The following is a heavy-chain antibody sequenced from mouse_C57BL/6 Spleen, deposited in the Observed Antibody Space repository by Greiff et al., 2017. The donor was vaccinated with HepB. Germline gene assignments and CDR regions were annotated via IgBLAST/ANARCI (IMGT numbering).Heavy chain of an antibody. J-gene: IGHJ4*01. D-gene: IGHD2-2*01. CDR3: ARMTYGSYAMDY. V-gene: IGHV1-64*01. CDR2: INPNSGST. Sequence: QVQLQQPGAELVKPGASVKLSCKASGYTFTSYWMHWVKQRPGQGLEWIGMINPNSGSTNYNEKFKSKATLTVDKSSSTAYMQLSSLTSEDSAVYYCARMTYGSYAMDYWGQGTSVTVSS. CDR1: GYTFTSYW.